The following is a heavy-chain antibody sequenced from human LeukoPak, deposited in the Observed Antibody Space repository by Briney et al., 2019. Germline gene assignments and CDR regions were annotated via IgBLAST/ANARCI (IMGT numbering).Heavy chain of an antibody. Sequence: SSETLSLTCTVSGGSISNYWSWIRQPAGKGLEWIGRIHSSGSTNHNPSLKGRVTMSVDTSKNQFSLKLSSVTAADTAVYYCARDRYYYDSSGYKYMDVWGKGTTVTVSS. CDR1: GGSISNY. D-gene: IGHD3-22*01. CDR2: IHSSGST. J-gene: IGHJ6*03. V-gene: IGHV4-4*07. CDR3: ARDRYYYDSSGYKYMDV.